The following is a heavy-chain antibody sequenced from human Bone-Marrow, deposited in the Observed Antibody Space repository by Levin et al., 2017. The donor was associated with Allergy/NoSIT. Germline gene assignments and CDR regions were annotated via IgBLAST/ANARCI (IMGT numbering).Heavy chain of an antibody. J-gene: IGHJ4*02. CDR3: ARDSPYYYDSSGYPEFRY. Sequence: SETLSLTCTVSGGSISSYYWSWIRQPAGKGLEWIGRIYTSGSTNYNPSLKSRVTMSVDTSKNQFSLKLSSVTAADTAVYYCARDSPYYYDSSGYPEFRYWGQGTLVTVSS. V-gene: IGHV4-4*07. CDR1: GGSISSYY. D-gene: IGHD3-22*01. CDR2: IYTSGST.